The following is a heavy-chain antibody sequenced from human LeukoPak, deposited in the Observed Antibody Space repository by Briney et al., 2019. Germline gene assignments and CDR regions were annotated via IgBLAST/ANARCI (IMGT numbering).Heavy chain of an antibody. CDR3: AREDSSGWYVFDY. Sequence: GASVNVSCKASGYTFTSYYMHWVRHAPGQGLEWMGIINPSGGSTSYAQKFQGRVTMTRDTSTSTVYMELSSLRSEDTAVYYCAREDSSGWYVFDYWGQGTLVTVSS. CDR2: INPSGGST. J-gene: IGHJ4*02. CDR1: GYTFTSYY. D-gene: IGHD6-19*01. V-gene: IGHV1-46*01.